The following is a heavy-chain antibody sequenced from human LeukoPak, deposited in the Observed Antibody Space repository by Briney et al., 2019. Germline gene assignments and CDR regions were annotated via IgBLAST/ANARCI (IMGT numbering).Heavy chain of an antibody. CDR3: ARVDTAMVAGGGDY. J-gene: IGHJ4*02. CDR2: IIPIFGTA. D-gene: IGHD5-18*01. Sequence: AASVKVSCKASGGTFSSYAISWVRQAPGQGLEWMGGIIPIFGTANYAQKFQGRVTITADKSTSTAYMELSSLRSEDTAVYYCARVDTAMVAGGGDYWGQGTLVTVSS. CDR1: GGTFSSYA. V-gene: IGHV1-69*06.